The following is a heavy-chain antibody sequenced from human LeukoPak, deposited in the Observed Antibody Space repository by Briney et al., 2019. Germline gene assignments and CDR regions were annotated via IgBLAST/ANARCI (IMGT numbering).Heavy chain of an antibody. V-gene: IGHV3-23*01. CDR3: AKKVGGTHPFDY. CDR2: ISDSGDYT. Sequence: GGSLRLSCAASGFTFSSYAMHWVRQAPGKGLEWVSGISDSGDYTEYADSVKGRFTISRGNSRNTLYLRMNSLRAEDTAVFYCAKKVGGTHPFDYWGQGILVTVSS. CDR1: GFTFSSYA. D-gene: IGHD1-7*01. J-gene: IGHJ4*02.